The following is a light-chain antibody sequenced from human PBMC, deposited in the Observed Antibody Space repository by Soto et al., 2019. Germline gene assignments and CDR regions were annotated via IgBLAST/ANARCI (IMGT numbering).Light chain of an antibody. V-gene: IGLV2-14*01. CDR1: STDVGGYNA. CDR3: NSFRVSHLYV. J-gene: IGLJ1*01. CDR2: EVT. Sequence: QSALCQPASVSGSPGQTITISCTGTSTDVGGYNAVSWYQHHPGKAPKLIIYEVTHRPSGVSDRFSASKSGNTASLTISGLQAEDEADYYCNSFRVSHLYVFGTGTKVT.